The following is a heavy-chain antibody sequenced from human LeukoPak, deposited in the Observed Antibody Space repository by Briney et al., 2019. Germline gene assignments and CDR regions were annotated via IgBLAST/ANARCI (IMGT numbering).Heavy chain of an antibody. D-gene: IGHD1-26*01. CDR2: ISYNGGST. CDR3: ARLAGGSYSDY. Sequence: GGSLRPSCAASGFTFSSYAMNWVRQAQGKGLEYVSSISYNGGSTYYANSVKGRFTISRDNSKNTLYLQMGSLRAEDMAVYYCARLAGGSYSDYWGQGTLVTVSS. V-gene: IGHV3-64*01. CDR1: GFTFSSYA. J-gene: IGHJ4*02.